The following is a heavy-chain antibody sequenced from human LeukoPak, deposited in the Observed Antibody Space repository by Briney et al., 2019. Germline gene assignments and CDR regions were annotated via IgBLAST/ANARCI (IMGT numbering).Heavy chain of an antibody. CDR2: ILPIIGTA. V-gene: IGHV1-69*13. Sequence: SVKVSCKASRGTFSIYAICWVRPAPGQGLGWMGGILPIIGTANYAQTFLGRVTITADECPSKAYMELSSLRSEDTAVYYWARRGRAAAVLVYYYGIDVWGKGPTVSVSS. CDR3: ARRGRAAAVLVYYYGIDV. CDR1: RGTFSIYA. D-gene: IGHD6-13*01. J-gene: IGHJ6*04.